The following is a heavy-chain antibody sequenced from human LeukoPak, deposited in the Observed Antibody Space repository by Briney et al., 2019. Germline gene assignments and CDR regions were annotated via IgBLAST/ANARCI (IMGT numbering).Heavy chain of an antibody. CDR3: ARGPSEYCGGDCYSDY. CDR2: IYSGGST. J-gene: IGHJ4*02. Sequence: GSLRLSCAASGFTVSSNYMSWVRQAPGNGLEWVSVIYSGGSTYYADSVKGRFTISRDNSKNTLYLQMNSLRAEDTAVYYCARGPSEYCGGDCYSDYWGQGTLVTVSS. D-gene: IGHD2-21*01. CDR1: GFTVSSNY. V-gene: IGHV3-53*01.